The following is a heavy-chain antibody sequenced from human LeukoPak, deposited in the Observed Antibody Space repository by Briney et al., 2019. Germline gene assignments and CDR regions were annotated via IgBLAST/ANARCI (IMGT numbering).Heavy chain of an antibody. CDR2: IYYSGST. CDR3: ARFVTTGTDYMDV. D-gene: IGHD1-1*01. J-gene: IGHJ6*03. Sequence: SETLSLSCTDSGGSISSHYWSWIRQPPGKGLEWFASIYYSGSTNDNPSLKNRLIISVNTSKNQFSLRLSSVTAADTAVYDCARFVTTGTDYMDVWGKGTKVSVSS. CDR1: GGSISSHY. V-gene: IGHV4-59*08.